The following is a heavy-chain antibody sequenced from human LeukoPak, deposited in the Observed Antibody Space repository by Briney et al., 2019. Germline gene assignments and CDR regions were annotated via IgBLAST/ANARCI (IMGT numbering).Heavy chain of an antibody. CDR2: LSGTGGNT. J-gene: IGHJ4*02. Sequence: GGSLRLSCAASAFTFSSYAMAWVRQAPGKGLEWVSTLSGTGGNTYYEDYVRGSFTISRDNSKNTLYLQMNSLRAEDTAVYYCAKAWALTYLGGVDSWGQGTLVTVSS. V-gene: IGHV3-23*01. D-gene: IGHD2-21*02. CDR3: AKAWALTYLGGVDS. CDR1: AFTFSSYA.